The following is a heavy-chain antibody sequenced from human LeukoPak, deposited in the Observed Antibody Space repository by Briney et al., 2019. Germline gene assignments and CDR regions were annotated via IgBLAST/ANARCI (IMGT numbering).Heavy chain of an antibody. CDR1: GFTFSSYW. V-gene: IGHV3-23*01. CDR2: ISGSGGST. CDR3: APRIVGATVVDL. D-gene: IGHD1-26*01. Sequence: GGSLRLSCAASGFTFSSYWMSWVRQAPGKGLEWVSAISGSGGSTYYADSVKGRFTISRDNPKNTLYLQMNSLRAEDTAVYYCAPRIVGATVVDLWGRGTLVTVSS. J-gene: IGHJ2*01.